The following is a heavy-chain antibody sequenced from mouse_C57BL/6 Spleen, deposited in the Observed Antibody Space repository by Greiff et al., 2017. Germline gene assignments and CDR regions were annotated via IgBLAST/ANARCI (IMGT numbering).Heavy chain of an antibody. Sequence: VKLVESGAELARPGASVKMSCKASGYTFTSYTMHWVKQRPGQGLEWIGYINPSSGYTKYNQKFKDKATLTADKSSSTAYMQLSSLTSEDSAVYYCARADDYEGFAYWGQGTLVTVSA. V-gene: IGHV1-4*01. CDR2: INPSSGYT. CDR1: GYTFTSYT. D-gene: IGHD2-4*01. J-gene: IGHJ3*01. CDR3: ARADDYEGFAY.